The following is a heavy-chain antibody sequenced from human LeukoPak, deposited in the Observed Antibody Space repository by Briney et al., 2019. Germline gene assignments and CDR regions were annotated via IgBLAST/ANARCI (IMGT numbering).Heavy chain of an antibody. Sequence: PGGSLRLSCPASGFTFHDYGMSGVRQAPAKGLEGVSGINWNGGSTGYADSVKGRFTISRDNAKNSLYLQMNSLRAEDTALYYCARDIDYGDPLDYWGQGTLVTVSS. CDR1: GFTFHDYG. CDR2: INWNGGST. CDR3: ARDIDYGDPLDY. V-gene: IGHV3-20*04. D-gene: IGHD4-17*01. J-gene: IGHJ4*02.